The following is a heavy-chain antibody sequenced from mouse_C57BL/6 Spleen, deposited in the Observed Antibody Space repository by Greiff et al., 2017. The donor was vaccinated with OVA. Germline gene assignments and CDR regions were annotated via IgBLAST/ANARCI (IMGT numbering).Heavy chain of an antibody. D-gene: IGHD2-4*01. J-gene: IGHJ2*01. Sequence: QVQLQQPGAELVKPGASVKMSCKASGYTFTSYWITWVKQRPGQGLEWIGDIYPGSGSTNYNEKFKSKATLTVDTSSSTAYMQLSSLTSEDSAVYYCARSGVYDYDLDYWGQGTTLTVSS. CDR3: ARSGVYDYDLDY. CDR2: IYPGSGST. CDR1: GYTFTSYW. V-gene: IGHV1-55*01.